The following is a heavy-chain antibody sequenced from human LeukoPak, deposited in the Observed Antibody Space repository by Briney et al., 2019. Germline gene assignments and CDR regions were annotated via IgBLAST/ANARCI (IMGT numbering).Heavy chain of an antibody. V-gene: IGHV4-34*01. D-gene: IGHD2-2*01. CDR1: GGSFSGYY. Sequence: SGTLSLTCAVYGGSFSGYYWSWIRQPPGKGLEWIGEINHSGSTNYNPSLKSRVTISVDTSKNQFSLKLSPVTAADTAVYYCARHVAPRSYCSSTSCYGRKVYFDYWGQGTLVTVSS. CDR3: ARHVAPRSYCSSTSCYGRKVYFDY. J-gene: IGHJ4*02. CDR2: INHSGST.